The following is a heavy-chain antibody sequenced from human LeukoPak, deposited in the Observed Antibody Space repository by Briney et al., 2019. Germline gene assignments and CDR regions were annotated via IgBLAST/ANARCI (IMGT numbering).Heavy chain of an antibody. CDR3: TSIYY. Sequence: GGSLRLSCAASGFCFSDAWMTWVSQAPGKGLEWVGRIKSKTAGGTTDYAAPVKGRFTISRDDSKNTLYLQMNSLKAEDTAMYYCTSIYYWGQGTLVTVSS. J-gene: IGHJ4*02. D-gene: IGHD3-3*02. CDR2: IKSKTAGGTT. V-gene: IGHV3-15*01. CDR1: GFCFSDAW.